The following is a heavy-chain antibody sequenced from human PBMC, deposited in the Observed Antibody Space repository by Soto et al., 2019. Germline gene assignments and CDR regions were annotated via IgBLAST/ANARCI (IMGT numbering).Heavy chain of an antibody. CDR2: IIPILGIA. V-gene: IGHV1-69*02. D-gene: IGHD2-15*01. Sequence: QVQLVQSGAEVKNPGSSVKVSCKASGGTFSSYTISWVRQAPGQGLEWMGRIIPILGIANYAQKFQGRVTITADNSTSRAYTERSSLRSEDTAEYDCAGDDCSGDSCYSNYGGQETLVTVSS. J-gene: IGHJ4*02. CDR1: GGTFSSYT. CDR3: AGDDCSGDSCYSNY.